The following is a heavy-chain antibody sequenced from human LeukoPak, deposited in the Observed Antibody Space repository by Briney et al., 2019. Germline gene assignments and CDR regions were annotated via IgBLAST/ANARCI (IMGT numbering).Heavy chain of an antibody. D-gene: IGHD4-17*01. CDR2: ISGSGGST. V-gene: IGHV3-23*01. CDR3: ASSTVTRTDYFDY. CDR1: GFTFSSYA. J-gene: IGHJ4*02. Sequence: PGGSLRLSCAASGFTFSSYAMSWVRQAPGKGLEWVSAISGSGGSTYYADSVKGRFTISRDNSKNTLYLQMNSLRDEDTAVYYCASSTVTRTDYFDYWGRGTLVTVSS.